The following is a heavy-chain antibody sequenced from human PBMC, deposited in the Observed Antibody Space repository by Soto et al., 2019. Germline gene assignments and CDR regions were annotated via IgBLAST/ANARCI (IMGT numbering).Heavy chain of an antibody. Sequence: EVQLVESGGGLVQPGGSLRLSCAASGFTVSSHYMSWVRQAPGKGLEWVSVIYSGGSTYYADSVKGRVTISRHNPKNTLYLEVNSLRAEYTGVYYCARGGATTLSLPWYDYWGQGTLVTVSS. CDR3: ARGGATTLSLPWYDY. V-gene: IGHV3-53*04. CDR2: IYSGGST. CDR1: GFTVSSHY. D-gene: IGHD4-17*01. J-gene: IGHJ4*02.